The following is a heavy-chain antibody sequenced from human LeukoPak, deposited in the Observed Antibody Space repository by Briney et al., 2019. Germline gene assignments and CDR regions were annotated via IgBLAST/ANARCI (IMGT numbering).Heavy chain of an antibody. CDR3: ARDHNWGFDF. V-gene: IGHV3-48*02. CDR1: GFILSPYA. CDR2: ISSTYNI. D-gene: IGHD7-27*01. Sequence: QPGGSLRLSCAASGFILSPYAMNWVRQAPGRGLEWVSYISSTYNIYYSDSVRGRFTISRDNAKNSVYLQMNSLRDEDTAVYYCARDHNWGFDFWGQGTLVAVSS. J-gene: IGHJ4*02.